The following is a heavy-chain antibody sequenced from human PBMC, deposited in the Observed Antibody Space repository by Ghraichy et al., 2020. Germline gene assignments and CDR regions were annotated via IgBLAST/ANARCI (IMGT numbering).Heavy chain of an antibody. J-gene: IGHJ4*02. CDR2: INSDGTTT. CDR1: GFTFSTYW. D-gene: IGHD2-8*02. Sequence: GGSLRLSCAASGFTFSTYWMHWVRQAPGKGLVWVSHINSDGTTTNYADSVKGRFTISRDNAKNTLYLQMNSLRVDDTAVYYCARSGGVVDYWGQGTLVTVSS. CDR3: ARSGGVVDY. V-gene: IGHV3-74*01.